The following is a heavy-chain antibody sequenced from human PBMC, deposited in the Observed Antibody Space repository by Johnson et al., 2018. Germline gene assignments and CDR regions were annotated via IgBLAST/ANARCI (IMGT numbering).Heavy chain of an antibody. CDR2: IKKDGSEK. CDR3: ARRGDYDEGYFQH. J-gene: IGHJ1*01. D-gene: IGHD4-17*01. V-gene: IGHV3-7*01. CDR1: GFTFSNYW. Sequence: EVQLLESGGGLVQXGGSLRLXCAASGFTFSNYWMGWVRQAPGKGLEWVANIKKDGSEKYYVDSLKGRFTISRDNAKNSLYLQMNSLRGEDTAVYYCARRGDYDEGYFQHWGQGTLVIVSS.